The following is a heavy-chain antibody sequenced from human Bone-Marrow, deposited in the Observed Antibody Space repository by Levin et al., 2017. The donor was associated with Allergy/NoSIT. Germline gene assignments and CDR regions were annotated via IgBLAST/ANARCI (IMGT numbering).Heavy chain of an antibody. CDR2: TSYHGGDN. CDR1: GFSFSGYY. Sequence: GESLKISCATSGFSFSGYYMHWVRQAPGKGLEWVAVTSYHGGDNYYADSVKGRFTISRDNSKNTLYLQMNSLRAEDTAVYYCARSGYGDYVLGHWGQGTLVIVSS. V-gene: IGHV3-30-3*01. CDR3: ARSGYGDYVLGH. D-gene: IGHD4-17*01. J-gene: IGHJ4*02.